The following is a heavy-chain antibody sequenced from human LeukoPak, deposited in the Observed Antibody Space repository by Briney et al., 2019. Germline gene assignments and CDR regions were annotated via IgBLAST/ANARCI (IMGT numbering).Heavy chain of an antibody. CDR2: MYYSGST. Sequence: SETLSLTCTVSRDSLSGTSYYWSWIRQPPGKGLEWIVYMYYSGSTNYNPSTNYNPSLKRRVTISVDTSKNQFSLKLSSVTAADTAVYYCARCNSGWYYYYYMDVWGKGTTVTVSS. J-gene: IGHJ6*03. D-gene: IGHD6-19*01. CDR1: RDSLSGTSYY. V-gene: IGHV4-61*01. CDR3: ARCNSGWYYYYYMDV.